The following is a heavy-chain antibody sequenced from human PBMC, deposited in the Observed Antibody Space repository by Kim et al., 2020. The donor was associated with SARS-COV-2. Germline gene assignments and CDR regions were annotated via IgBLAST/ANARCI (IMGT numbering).Heavy chain of an antibody. CDR3: YSSGWYGI. J-gene: IGHJ3*02. D-gene: IGHD6-19*01. Sequence: GGSLRLSCAASGFTFSSYAMHWVRQAPGKGLEWVAVISYDGSNKYYADSVKGRFTISRDNSKNTLYLQMNSLRAEDTAVYYAYSSGWYGIWGQGTMVTVSS. CDR2: ISYDGSNK. CDR1: GFTFSSYA. V-gene: IGHV3-30*04.